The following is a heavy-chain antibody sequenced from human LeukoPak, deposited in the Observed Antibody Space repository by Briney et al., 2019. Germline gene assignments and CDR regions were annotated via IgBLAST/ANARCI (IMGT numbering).Heavy chain of an antibody. D-gene: IGHD6-19*01. CDR3: ARDGSQWLDNVFDI. CDR2: ISSSGSTI. CDR1: GFTFSSYE. J-gene: IGHJ3*02. Sequence: QPGGSXRLSCAASGFTFSSYEMNWVRQAPGKGLEWVSYISSSGSTIYYADCVKGRLTISRDNAKNSVYLQMNSLRAEDTAVYYCARDGSQWLDNVFDIWGQGTMVTVSS. V-gene: IGHV3-48*03.